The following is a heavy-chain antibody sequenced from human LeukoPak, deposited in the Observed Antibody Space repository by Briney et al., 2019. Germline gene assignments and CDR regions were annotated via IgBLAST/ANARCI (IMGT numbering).Heavy chain of an antibody. CDR3: ARDSIVGDYDPYYFDY. V-gene: IGHV3-30*02. J-gene: IGHJ4*02. CDR1: GFTFSSYG. D-gene: IGHD4-17*01. CDR2: IRYDGSNK. Sequence: GGSLRLSCAASGFTFSSYGMHWVRQAPGKGLEWVAFIRYDGSNKSYADSVKGRFTISRDNAKNSLYLQMNSLRAEDTAVYYCARDSIVGDYDPYYFDYWGQGTLVTVSS.